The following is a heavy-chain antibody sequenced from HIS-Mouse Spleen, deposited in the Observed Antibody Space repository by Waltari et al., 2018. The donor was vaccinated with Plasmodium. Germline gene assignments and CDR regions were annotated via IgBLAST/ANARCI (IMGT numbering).Heavy chain of an antibody. D-gene: IGHD6-13*01. CDR2: IKQDGSEK. CDR1: GFTFSSYW. CDR3: ASSWYWYFDL. Sequence: EVQLVESGGGLVQPGGSLRLSCAASGFTFSSYWMSWVGQAPGKVLEWWAKIKQDGSEKYYVDSVKGRFTISRDNATNSLYLQMNSLRAEDTAVYYCASSWYWYFDLWGRGTLVTVSS. J-gene: IGHJ2*01. V-gene: IGHV3-7*01.